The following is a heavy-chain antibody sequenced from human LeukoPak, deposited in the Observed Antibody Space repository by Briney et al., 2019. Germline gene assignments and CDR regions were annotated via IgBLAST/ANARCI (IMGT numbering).Heavy chain of an antibody. CDR1: GYTFTSYG. CDR3: ARVGGAWDIDY. CDR2: ISVYNGNT. V-gene: IGHV1-18*01. J-gene: IGHJ4*02. D-gene: IGHD1-26*01. Sequence: ASVKVSCKTSGYTFTSYGISWVRQAPGQGLEWVGWISVYNGNTNYAQKLQGRVTMTTDTSTSTAYMGLRSLRSDDTAVYYCARVGGAWDIDYWGQGTLVTVSS.